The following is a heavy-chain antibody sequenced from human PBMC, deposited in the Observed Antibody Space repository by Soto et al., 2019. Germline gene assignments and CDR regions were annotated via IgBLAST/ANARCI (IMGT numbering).Heavy chain of an antibody. J-gene: IGHJ4*02. D-gene: IGHD3-3*01. V-gene: IGHV3-73*01. Sequence: GGSLRLSCAASGFTFSGSAMHWVRQASGKGLEWVGRIRSKANSYATAYAASVKGRFTISRDDSKNTAYLQMNSLKTEDTAVYYCTRLGDFWSGSSSFDYWGQGTLVTVSS. CDR1: GFTFSGSA. CDR3: TRLGDFWSGSSSFDY. CDR2: IRSKANSYAT.